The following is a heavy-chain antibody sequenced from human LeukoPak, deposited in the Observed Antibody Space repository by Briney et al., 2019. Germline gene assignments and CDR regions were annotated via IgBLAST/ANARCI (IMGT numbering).Heavy chain of an antibody. CDR1: GGSISSGGYS. V-gene: IGHV4-30-4*07. CDR3: ARRFLEWFDYYYMDV. Sequence: SETLSLTCAVSGGSISSGGYSWSWIRQPPGKGLEWIGYIYYSGSTYYNPSLKSRVTISVDTSKNQFSLKLSSVTAADTAVYYCARRFLEWFDYYYMDVWGKGTTVTVSS. J-gene: IGHJ6*03. CDR2: IYYSGST. D-gene: IGHD3-3*01.